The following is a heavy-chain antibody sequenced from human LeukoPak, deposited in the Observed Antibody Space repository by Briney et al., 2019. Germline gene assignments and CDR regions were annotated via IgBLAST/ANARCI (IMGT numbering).Heavy chain of an antibody. Sequence: GESLKISCKGSGCSFTSYWIGWVRQMPGKGLEWMGIIYPGDSNTRYSPSFQGQVTISADKSISTAYLQWSSLKASDTAMYYCARYPLVRVHPRSQNAFDIWGQGTMVTVSS. J-gene: IGHJ3*02. CDR1: GCSFTSYW. CDR3: ARYPLVRVHPRSQNAFDI. CDR2: IYPGDSNT. D-gene: IGHD1-1*01. V-gene: IGHV5-51*01.